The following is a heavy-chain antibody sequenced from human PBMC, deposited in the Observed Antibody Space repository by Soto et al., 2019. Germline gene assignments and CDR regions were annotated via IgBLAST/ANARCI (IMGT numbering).Heavy chain of an antibody. CDR1: GGSFSGYY. J-gene: IGHJ4*02. V-gene: IGHV4-34*01. D-gene: IGHD2-2*01. CDR3: ARLSGGFGSTSCYAAGKSFAY. Sequence: SETLSLTCAVYGGSFSGYYWSWIRQPPGKGLEWIGEINHSGSTNYNPSLKSRVTISVDTSKNQFSLKLSSVTAADTAVYYCARLSGGFGSTSCYAAGKSFAYWGQGTLVTVSS. CDR2: INHSGST.